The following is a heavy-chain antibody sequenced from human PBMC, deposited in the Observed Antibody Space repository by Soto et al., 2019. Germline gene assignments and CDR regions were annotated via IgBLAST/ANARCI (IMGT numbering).Heavy chain of an antibody. CDR2: IYTSGST. Sequence: QVQLVESGGGVVQPGRSLRLSCAASGFTFSTYGMHWVRQAPGKGLEWIGRIYTSGSTNYNPSLKSRVTMSVDTSKNQFSLKLSSVTAADTAVYYCARGGEVLDYWGQGTLVTVSS. D-gene: IGHD3-10*01. CDR1: GFTFSTYG. V-gene: IGHV4-4*07. J-gene: IGHJ4*02. CDR3: ARGGEVLDY.